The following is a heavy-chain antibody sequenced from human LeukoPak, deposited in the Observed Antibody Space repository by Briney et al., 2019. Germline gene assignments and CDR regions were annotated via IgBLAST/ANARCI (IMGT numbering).Heavy chain of an antibody. V-gene: IGHV4-34*01. CDR1: GGSFSGYY. CDR2: INHSGST. CDR3: AIDTAMATNY. Sequence: SETLSLTCAVYGGSFSGYYWSWIRQPPGKGLEWIGEINHSGSTNYNPSLKSRVTISVDTSKNQFSLKLSSVTAADTAVYYCAIDTAMATNYWGQGTLVTVSS. D-gene: IGHD5-18*01. J-gene: IGHJ4*02.